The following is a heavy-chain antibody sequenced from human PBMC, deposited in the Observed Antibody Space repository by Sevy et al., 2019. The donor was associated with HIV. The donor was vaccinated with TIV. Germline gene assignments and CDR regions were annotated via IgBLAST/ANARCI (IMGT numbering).Heavy chain of an antibody. D-gene: IGHD1-20*01. J-gene: IGHJ3*02. CDR2: INPNSGVT. CDR1: GYMFSDYN. V-gene: IGHV1-2*06. CDR3: VREDNNAPRTLLSFDI. Sequence: ASVKVSCKATGYMFSDYNMHWVRQAPGQGLEWMALINPNSGVTIYAQKFRGRVSLTRDTSMCTAYMELSALTSDDTAVYYCVREDNNAPRTLLSFDIWGQGTMVTVSS.